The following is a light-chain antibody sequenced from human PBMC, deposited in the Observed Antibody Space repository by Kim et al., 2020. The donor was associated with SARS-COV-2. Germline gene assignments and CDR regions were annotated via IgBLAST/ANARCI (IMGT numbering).Light chain of an antibody. CDR1: SGSIASNY. V-gene: IGLV6-57*03. CDR3: QSYDSSNPYVV. CDR2: EDN. Sequence: VTCSCPRSSGSIASNYVQWFQQRPGSAPPSVIYEDNERPSGVPDRFSGSIDSSSNSASLTISGLKTEDEADYYCQSYDSSNPYVVFGGGTQLTVL. J-gene: IGLJ2*01.